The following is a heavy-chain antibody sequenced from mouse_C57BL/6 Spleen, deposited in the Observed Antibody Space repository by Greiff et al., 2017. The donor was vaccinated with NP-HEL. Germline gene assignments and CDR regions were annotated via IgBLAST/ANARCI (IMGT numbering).Heavy chain of an antibody. V-gene: IGHV1-82*01. CDR2: IYPGDGDT. D-gene: IGHD4-1*01. CDR3: APWGDWAWFAY. Sequence: QVQLKQSGPELVKPGASVKISCKASGYAFSSSWMNWVKQRPGKGLEWFGRIYPGDGDTNYNGKFKGKATLTADKSSSTAYMQLSSLTSEDSAVYFCAPWGDWAWFAYWGQGTLVTVSA. J-gene: IGHJ3*01. CDR1: GYAFSSSW.